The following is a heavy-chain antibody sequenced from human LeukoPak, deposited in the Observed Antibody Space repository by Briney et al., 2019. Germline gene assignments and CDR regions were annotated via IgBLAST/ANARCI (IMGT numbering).Heavy chain of an antibody. D-gene: IGHD1-26*01. CDR2: IYHSGST. Sequence: SETLSLTCAVSGYSISSGYYWGWIRQPPGKGLEWIGSIYHSGSTYYNPSLKSRVTISVDTSKNQFSLKLSSVTAADTAVYYCARRQLVGRAFFDIWGQGTIVTVSS. CDR1: GYSISSGYY. CDR3: ARRQLVGRAFFDI. V-gene: IGHV4-38-2*01. J-gene: IGHJ3*02.